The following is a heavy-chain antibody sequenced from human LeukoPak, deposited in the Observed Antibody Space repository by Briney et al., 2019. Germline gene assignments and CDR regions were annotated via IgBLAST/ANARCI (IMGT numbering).Heavy chain of an antibody. Sequence: SETLSLTCTVSGGSISSGGYYWSWLRQHPGKGLEWIGYIYYSGSTYYNPSLKSRVTISVDTSKNQFSLKLGSVTAADTAVYYCARAYDYGVHYYYYYYMDVWGKGTTVTVSS. J-gene: IGHJ6*03. CDR2: IYYSGST. CDR3: ARAYDYGVHYYYYYYMDV. CDR1: GGSISSGGYY. D-gene: IGHD4-17*01. V-gene: IGHV4-31*03.